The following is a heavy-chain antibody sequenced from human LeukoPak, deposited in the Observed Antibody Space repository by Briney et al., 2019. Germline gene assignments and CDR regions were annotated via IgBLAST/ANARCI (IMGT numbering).Heavy chain of an antibody. Sequence: GESLKISCKGSGYRFTNYWIGWVRQMPGKGLEWMGIIYPGDSDSRYSPSFQGRVTISADKSITTAYLQWSSLQASDTAMYYCARRGQRGVIDYWGQGTLVTVSS. CDR2: IYPGDSDS. D-gene: IGHD3-10*01. V-gene: IGHV5-51*01. J-gene: IGHJ4*02. CDR1: GYRFTNYW. CDR3: ARRGQRGVIDY.